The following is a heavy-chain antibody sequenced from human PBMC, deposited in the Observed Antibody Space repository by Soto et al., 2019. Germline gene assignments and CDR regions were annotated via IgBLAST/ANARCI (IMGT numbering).Heavy chain of an antibody. CDR1: GYSFTSYW. CDR3: ASANNYDITYDAFDI. J-gene: IGHJ3*02. CDR2: IYPGDSDT. D-gene: IGHD3-9*01. Sequence: GESLKISCKGSGYSFTSYWTGWVRQMPGKGLEWMGIIYPGDSDTRYSPSFQGQVTISADKSISTAYLQWSSLKASDTAMYYCASANNYDITYDAFDIWGQGTMVTVSS. V-gene: IGHV5-51*01.